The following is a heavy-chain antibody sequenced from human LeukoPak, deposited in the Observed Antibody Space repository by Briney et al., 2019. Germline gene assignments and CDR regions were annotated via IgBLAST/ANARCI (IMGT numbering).Heavy chain of an antibody. V-gene: IGHV4-59*01. Sequence: KPSETLSLTCTVSGGSISSYYWSWIRQPPGKGLECIGYIYYSGSTNYNPSLKSRVTISVDTSKNQFSLKLSSVTAADTAVYYCARGNVVVTAIPVDYWGQGTLVIVSS. CDR1: GGSISSYY. D-gene: IGHD2-21*02. CDR3: ARGNVVVTAIPVDY. CDR2: IYYSGST. J-gene: IGHJ4*02.